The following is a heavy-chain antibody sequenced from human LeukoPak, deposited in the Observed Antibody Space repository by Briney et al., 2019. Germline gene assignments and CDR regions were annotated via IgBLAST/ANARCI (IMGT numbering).Heavy chain of an antibody. Sequence: GGSLRLSCAASGFTFSTYAMSWVRQAPGKGLEWVSSISDSGGSTYYTDSVKGRFTISRDNSKTTLHLQMNSLRAEDTAVYYCAKSRGESRGASNYWGQGTLVTVSS. CDR2: ISDSGGST. D-gene: IGHD1-26*01. V-gene: IGHV3-23*01. CDR3: AKSRGESRGASNY. J-gene: IGHJ4*02. CDR1: GFTFSTYA.